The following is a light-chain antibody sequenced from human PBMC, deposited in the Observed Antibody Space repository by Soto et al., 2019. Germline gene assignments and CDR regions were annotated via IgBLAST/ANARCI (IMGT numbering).Light chain of an antibody. CDR3: QQYNDWPIA. V-gene: IGKV3-15*01. CDR1: QSVSSN. CDR2: GAS. J-gene: IGKJ5*01. Sequence: EIVMTQSPATLSVSPGERVTLSCRASQSVSSNLAWYQQKPGQAPRLLIYGASTRATGIPARFSGSGSGTDFTLTISSLHSEGFAVYYCQQYNDWPIAFGQGTRLDIK.